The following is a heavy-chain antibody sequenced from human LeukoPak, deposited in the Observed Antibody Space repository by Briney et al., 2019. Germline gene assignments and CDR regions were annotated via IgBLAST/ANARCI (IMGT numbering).Heavy chain of an antibody. CDR1: GGSVTTTSYY. D-gene: IGHD1-26*01. CDR3: ARIVGAGGYYFDY. CDR2: IYYSGST. V-gene: IGHV4-39*07. J-gene: IGHJ4*02. Sequence: SETLSLTCTVSGGSVTTTSYYWGWIRQPPGKGLEWIGSIYYSGSTYYNPSLKSRVTISVDTSKNQFSLKLSSVTAADTAVYYCARIVGAGGYYFDYWGQGTLVTVSS.